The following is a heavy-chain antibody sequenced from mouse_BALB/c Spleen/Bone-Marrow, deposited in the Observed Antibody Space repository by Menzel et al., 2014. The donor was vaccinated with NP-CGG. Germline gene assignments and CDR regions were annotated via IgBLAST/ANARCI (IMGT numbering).Heavy chain of an antibody. J-gene: IGHJ3*01. CDR3: ATYYRYDRRFAY. Sequence: EVQRVESGAELVKPGASVKLSCTASGFNIKDTHMHWVKQRPEQGLEWIGRIDPANGNTKYDPKFQGKATITADTSSNTAYLQLSSLTSEDTAVYYCATYYRYDRRFAYWGQGTLVTVSA. CDR2: IDPANGNT. D-gene: IGHD2-14*01. V-gene: IGHV14-3*02. CDR1: GFNIKDTH.